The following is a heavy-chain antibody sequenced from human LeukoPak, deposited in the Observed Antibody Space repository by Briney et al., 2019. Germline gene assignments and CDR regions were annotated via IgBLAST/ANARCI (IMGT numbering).Heavy chain of an antibody. Sequence: SQTLSLTCTVSGGSISSGSYYWSWIRQPPGKGLEWIGYIYYSGSTNYNPSLKSRVTISVDTSKNQFSLKLSSVTAADTAVYYCARAGGIAAAGIYYYYYMDVWGKGTTVTVSS. J-gene: IGHJ6*03. CDR3: ARAGGIAAAGIYYYYYMDV. V-gene: IGHV4-61*01. CDR2: IYYSGST. D-gene: IGHD6-13*01. CDR1: GGSISSGSYY.